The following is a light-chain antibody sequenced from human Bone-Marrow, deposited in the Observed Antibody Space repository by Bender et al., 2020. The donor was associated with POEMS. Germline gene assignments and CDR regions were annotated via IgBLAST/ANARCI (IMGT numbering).Light chain of an antibody. J-gene: IGLJ2*01. CDR1: ELPKKY. CDR3: YLTDTSGNHRL. V-gene: IGLV3-10*01. CDR2: EDI. Sequence: SYELTQPPSVSVSPGQTARITCSGDELPKKYAYWYQQKSGQAPVLVIYEDIRRPSGIPERFSGSSSGTMATLTISGAQVEDEADYYCYLTDTSGNHRLFGGGTKLTIL.